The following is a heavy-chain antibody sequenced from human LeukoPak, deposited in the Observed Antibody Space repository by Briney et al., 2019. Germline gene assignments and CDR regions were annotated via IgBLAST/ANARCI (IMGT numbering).Heavy chain of an antibody. J-gene: IGHJ4*02. CDR2: INHSGST. CDR1: GGSISSYY. D-gene: IGHD6-13*01. CDR3: ARAPIAAPIDY. V-gene: IGHV4-34*01. Sequence: SETLSLTCTVSGGSISSYYWSWIRQPPGKGLEWIGEINHSGSTNYNPSLKSRVTISVDTSKNQFSLKLSSVTAADTAVYYCARAPIAAPIDYWGQGTLVTVSS.